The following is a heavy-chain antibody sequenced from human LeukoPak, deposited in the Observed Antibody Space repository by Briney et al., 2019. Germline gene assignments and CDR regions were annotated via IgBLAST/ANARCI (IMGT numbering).Heavy chain of an antibody. V-gene: IGHV1-2*06. J-gene: IGHJ1*01. Sequence: VASVRVSSKAAEYTLTVHHIHWVRQAPGQGLEWVGRSNRNSGGTNYAQKFRGRVSMTWDRSITTAYMELTSLRSDDTAVYYCAPAPSGWYMGEDYFQHWGQGTLVTVSS. CDR1: EYTLTVHH. CDR3: APAPSGWYMGEDYFQH. CDR2: SNRNSGGT. D-gene: IGHD6-19*01.